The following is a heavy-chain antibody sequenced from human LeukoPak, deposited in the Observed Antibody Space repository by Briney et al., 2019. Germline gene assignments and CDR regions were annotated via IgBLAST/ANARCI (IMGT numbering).Heavy chain of an antibody. J-gene: IGHJ6*02. CDR3: ARDRIAAAGLKYYYYGMDV. Sequence: SETLSLTCAVYGGSFSGYYWSWIRQPPGKGLEWIGEINHSGSTNYNLSLKSRVTISVDTSKNQFSLKLSSVTAADTAVYYCARDRIAAAGLKYYYYGMDVWGQGTTDTVSS. D-gene: IGHD6-13*01. CDR2: INHSGST. V-gene: IGHV4-34*01. CDR1: GGSFSGYY.